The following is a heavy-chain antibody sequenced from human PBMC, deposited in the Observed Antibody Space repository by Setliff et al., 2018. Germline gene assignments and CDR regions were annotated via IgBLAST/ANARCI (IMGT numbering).Heavy chain of an antibody. V-gene: IGHV4-39*01. D-gene: IGHD6-13*01. Sequence: TSETLSLTCTVSGGSISSSSYYWGWIRQPPGKGLEWIGSIYYSGSTYYNPSLKSRVTISVDTSKNQFSLKLSSVTAADTAVYYCARPSSSWFAIDYWGQGTLVTVSS. CDR1: GGSISSSSYY. CDR3: ARPSSSWFAIDY. CDR2: IYYSGST. J-gene: IGHJ4*02.